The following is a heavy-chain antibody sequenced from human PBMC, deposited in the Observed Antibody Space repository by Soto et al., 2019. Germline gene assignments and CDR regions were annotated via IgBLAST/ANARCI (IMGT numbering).Heavy chain of an antibody. D-gene: IGHD1-1*01. CDR2: IYPGDSDT. V-gene: IGHV5-51*01. CDR1: GYSLTNYW. CDR3: ARHTTGISREIDY. J-gene: IGHJ4*02. Sequence: PGESLKISCEGSGYSLTNYWIGWVRQMPGKGLEWMGIIYPGDSDTRYSPSFQGQVTISADKSISTAYLQWSSLKTSDTAMYYCARHTTGISREIDYWGQGTLVTVSS.